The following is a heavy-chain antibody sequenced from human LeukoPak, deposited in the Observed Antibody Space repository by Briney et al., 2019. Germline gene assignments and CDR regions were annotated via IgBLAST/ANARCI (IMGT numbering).Heavy chain of an antibody. Sequence: GESLKISCKGSGYSFTTYWIGWVRQMPRKGLEWMGIIYPGDSNTRYSPSFQGQVTISVDNIISTAYLQWNSLKASDSAIYYCARRWQGNSGAPPPPVTFDPWGQGTLVTVSS. J-gene: IGHJ5*02. V-gene: IGHV5-51*01. CDR2: IYPGDSNT. D-gene: IGHD3-10*01. CDR3: ARRWQGNSGAPPPPVTFDP. CDR1: GYSFTTYW.